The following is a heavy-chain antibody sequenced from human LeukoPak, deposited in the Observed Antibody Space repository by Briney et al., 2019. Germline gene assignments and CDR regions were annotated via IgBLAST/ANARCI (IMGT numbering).Heavy chain of an antibody. D-gene: IGHD3-3*01. Sequence: GGSLRLSCAASGFTFSSYGMHWVRQAPGKGLEWVAVIWYDGSNKYYADSVKGRFTISRDNSKNTLYLQMNSLRAEDTAVYYCAKEKAYDFWSGYSYYFDYWGQGTLVTVSS. CDR3: AKEKAYDFWSGYSYYFDY. V-gene: IGHV3-33*06. CDR1: GFTFSSYG. J-gene: IGHJ4*02. CDR2: IWYDGSNK.